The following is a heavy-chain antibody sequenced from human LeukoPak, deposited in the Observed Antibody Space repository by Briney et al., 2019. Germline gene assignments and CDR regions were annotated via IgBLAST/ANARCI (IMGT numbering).Heavy chain of an antibody. D-gene: IGHD3-10*01. CDR2: ISSSSSYI. CDR3: ARDGSGTTNFDY. CDR1: GLTFSSYS. V-gene: IGHV3-21*01. Sequence: GGSLRLSCAASGLTFSSYSMNWVRQAPGQGLEWVSSISSSSSYIYYADTVKGRFTISRDNAKNSLYLQMNSLRAEDTAVYYCARDGSGTTNFDYWGQGTLVTVSS. J-gene: IGHJ4*02.